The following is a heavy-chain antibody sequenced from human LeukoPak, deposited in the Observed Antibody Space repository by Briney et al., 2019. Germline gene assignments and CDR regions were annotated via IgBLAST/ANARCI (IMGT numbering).Heavy chain of an antibody. D-gene: IGHD3-3*01. CDR1: GFTLSSYA. CDR3: AKARPSIFGVVIIPYYYYGMDV. CDR2: IGTAGDT. V-gene: IGHV3-23*01. J-gene: IGHJ6*02. Sequence: GGSLRLSCAASGFTLSSYAMSLVRQAPGKGLEWVSAIGTAGDTHYPDSVKGRFTISRDNGKNTLYLQMNSLRAEDTAVYYCAKARPSIFGVVIIPYYYYGMDVWGQGTTVTVSS.